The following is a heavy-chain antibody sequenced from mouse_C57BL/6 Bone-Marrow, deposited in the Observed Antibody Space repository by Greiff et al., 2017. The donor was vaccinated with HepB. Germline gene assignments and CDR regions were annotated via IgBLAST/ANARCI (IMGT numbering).Heavy chain of an antibody. Sequence: QVQLQQSGAELVKPGASVKISCKASGYAFSSYWMNWVKQRPGKGLEWIGQIYPGDGDTNYNGKFKGKSTLTADKSTSTTYMQLSSLTSEDSAVYFCERDPSTMGFAYWGQGTLVTVSA. V-gene: IGHV1-80*01. CDR3: ERDPSTMGFAY. J-gene: IGHJ3*01. CDR2: IYPGDGDT. D-gene: IGHD2-1*01. CDR1: GYAFSSYW.